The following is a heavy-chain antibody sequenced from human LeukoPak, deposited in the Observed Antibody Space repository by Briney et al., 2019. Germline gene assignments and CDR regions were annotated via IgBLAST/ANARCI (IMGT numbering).Heavy chain of an antibody. CDR3: ARDLRRYCSGGSCYSTLNYFDY. CDR1: GFTFSSYW. J-gene: IGHJ4*02. V-gene: IGHV3-7*01. CDR2: IKQDGSEK. D-gene: IGHD2-15*01. Sequence: GGSLRLSCAASGFTFSSYWMSWVRQAPGKGLEWVDNIKQDGSEKYYVDSVKGRFTISRDNAKNSLYLQMNSLRAEDTAVYYCARDLRRYCSGGSCYSTLNYFDYWGQGTLVTVSS.